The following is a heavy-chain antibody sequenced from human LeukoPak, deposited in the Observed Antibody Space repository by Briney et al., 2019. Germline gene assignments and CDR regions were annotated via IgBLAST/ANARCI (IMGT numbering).Heavy chain of an antibody. D-gene: IGHD3-9*01. Sequence: GGSLRLSCAASGFTFSSYWMTWVRQAPGTGLEWVATIKGDGSDKYYVDSVKGRFTVSRDNAKNSLYLQMNSLRAEDTAVYHCASDRDWVTDYWGQGTLVTVSS. V-gene: IGHV3-7*05. J-gene: IGHJ4*02. CDR1: GFTFSSYW. CDR2: IKGDGSDK. CDR3: ASDRDWVTDY.